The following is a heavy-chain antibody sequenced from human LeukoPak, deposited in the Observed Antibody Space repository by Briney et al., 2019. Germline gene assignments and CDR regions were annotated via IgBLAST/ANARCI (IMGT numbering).Heavy chain of an antibody. Sequence: PSETLSLTCTVSGYSITTGHYWGWIRQPPGQGLEWIASIFLGEITYYKPSLKNRLSISVDTSKNQLSLVLSSVTAADTVVYYCARVPAYWGQGTLVTVSS. V-gene: IGHV4-38-2*02. CDR3: ARVPAY. D-gene: IGHD2-2*01. CDR1: GYSITTGHY. J-gene: IGHJ4*02. CDR2: IFLGEIT.